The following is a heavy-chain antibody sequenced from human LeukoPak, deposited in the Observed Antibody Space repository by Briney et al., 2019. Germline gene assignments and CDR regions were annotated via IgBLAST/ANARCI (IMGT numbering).Heavy chain of an antibody. J-gene: IGHJ4*02. CDR2: IYHSGST. V-gene: IGHV4-30-2*01. CDR1: GGSISSGGYS. CDR3: ARGRRTVGALPFLDY. Sequence: PSETLSLTCAVSGGSISSGGYSWSWIRQPPGKGLEWIGYIYHSGSTYYNPSLKSRVTISVDTSKNQFSLKLSSVTAADTAVYYCARGRRTVGALPFLDYWGQGTLVTVSS. D-gene: IGHD1-26*01.